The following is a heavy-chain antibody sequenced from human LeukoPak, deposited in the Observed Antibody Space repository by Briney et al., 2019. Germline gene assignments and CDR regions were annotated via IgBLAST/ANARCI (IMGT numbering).Heavy chain of an antibody. D-gene: IGHD3-9*01. CDR1: GGXFSGYY. Sequence: SETLSLTCAVYGGXFSGYYWSWIRQPPGKGLEWIGEINHSGSTNYNPSLKSRVTISVDTSKNKFSLKLSSVTAADTAVYYCARRRYFDWLSPFDYWGQGTLVTVSS. CDR3: ARRRYFDWLSPFDY. V-gene: IGHV4-34*01. CDR2: INHSGST. J-gene: IGHJ4*02.